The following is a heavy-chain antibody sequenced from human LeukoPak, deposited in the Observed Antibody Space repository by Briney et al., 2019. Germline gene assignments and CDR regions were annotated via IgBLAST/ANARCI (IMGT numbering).Heavy chain of an antibody. D-gene: IGHD6-13*01. V-gene: IGHV5-51*01. Sequence: ESLQISCKGSESSFTSYWIGWARQLPGKGLECMGIIYPGDSDTRYSPSFQGQVTISADKSIITAYLQWSSLKASHTAMYYCARSIGSSWTYNWFDPWGQGTLVTVSS. J-gene: IGHJ5*02. CDR3: ARSIGSSWTYNWFDP. CDR1: ESSFTSYW. CDR2: IYPGDSDT.